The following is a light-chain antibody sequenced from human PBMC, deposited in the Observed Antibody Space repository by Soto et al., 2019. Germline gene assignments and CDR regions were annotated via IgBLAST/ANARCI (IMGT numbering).Light chain of an antibody. Sequence: EIVLTQSPGTLSLSPGERATLSCRASKSVSSYLAWYQQKPGQAPRLLTYDVSNRATGIPARFSGSGSGTDFTLTISSLEPEDFAVYYCQQRSNWPPELTFAGGTKVEIK. CDR1: KSVSSY. J-gene: IGKJ4*01. V-gene: IGKV3-11*01. CDR2: DVS. CDR3: QQRSNWPPELT.